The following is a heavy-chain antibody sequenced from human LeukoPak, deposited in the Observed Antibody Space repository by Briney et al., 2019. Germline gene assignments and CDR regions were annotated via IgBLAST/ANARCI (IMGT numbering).Heavy chain of an antibody. CDR2: IIPIFGTA. D-gene: IGHD6-19*01. CDR1: GGTFSSYA. V-gene: IGHV1-69*13. Sequence: GASVKVSCKASGGTFSSYAISWVRQAPGQGLEWMGGIIPIFGTANYAQKFQGRVTITADESTSTAYMELSSLRSEDTAVYCCARGSIAVAGDYYYGMDVWGQGTTVTVSS. CDR3: ARGSIAVAGDYYYGMDV. J-gene: IGHJ6*02.